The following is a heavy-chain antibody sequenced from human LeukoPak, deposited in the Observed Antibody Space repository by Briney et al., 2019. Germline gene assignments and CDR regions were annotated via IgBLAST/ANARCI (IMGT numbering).Heavy chain of an antibody. D-gene: IGHD3-22*01. CDR3: AREAYPYYYDSSGYPRWFDP. V-gene: IGHV1-18*01. J-gene: IGHJ5*02. CDR1: GYTFTSYG. CDR2: ISAYNGNT. Sequence: ASVTVSCKASGYTFTSYGISWVRQAPGQGLEWMGWISAYNGNTNYAQKLQGRVTMTTDTSTSTAYMELRSLRSDDTAVYYCAREAYPYYYDSSGYPRWFDPWGQGTLVTVSS.